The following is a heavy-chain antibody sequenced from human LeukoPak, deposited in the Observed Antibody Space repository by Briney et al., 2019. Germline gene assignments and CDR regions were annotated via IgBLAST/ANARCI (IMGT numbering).Heavy chain of an antibody. CDR3: ARDAGY. V-gene: IGHV1-2*02. CDR2: INPISGGT. J-gene: IGHJ4*02. Sequence: APVKVSCKASGYTFTGYYMHWVRQAPGQGLEWMGWINPISGGTNYAQKFQGRVTITADESTSTAYMELSSLRSEDTAVYYCARDAGYWGQGTLVTVSS. CDR1: GYTFTGYY.